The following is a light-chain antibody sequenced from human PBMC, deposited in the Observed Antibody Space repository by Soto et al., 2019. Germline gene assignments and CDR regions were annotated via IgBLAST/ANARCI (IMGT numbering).Light chain of an antibody. V-gene: IGKV3-15*01. CDR3: QQYKLWYT. CDR2: GAS. CDR1: QSMSCD. Sequence: EIVMSQSPATLHARPGERATLSCRASQSMSCDFAWYQQKRGGAPRLLIYGASTRATGIPARFSCSWSGTEFTLTISSLQSEDFAVYYCQQYKLWYTFAQGTKVDIK. J-gene: IGKJ2*01.